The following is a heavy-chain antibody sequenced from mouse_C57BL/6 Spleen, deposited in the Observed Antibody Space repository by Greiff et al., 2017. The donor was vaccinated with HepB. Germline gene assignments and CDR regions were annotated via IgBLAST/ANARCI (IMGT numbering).Heavy chain of an antibody. Sequence: DVKLQESGPGMVKPSQSLSLTCTVTGYSITSGYDWHWIRHFPGNKLDWMGYISYSGSTNYNPSLKSRISITHGTSKNHFFLKLNSVTTEDTATYYCARGDYGYYLDYWGQGTTLTGSS. CDR2: ISYSGST. D-gene: IGHD1-1*01. J-gene: IGHJ2*01. CDR1: GYSITSGYD. CDR3: ARGDYGYYLDY. V-gene: IGHV3-1*01.